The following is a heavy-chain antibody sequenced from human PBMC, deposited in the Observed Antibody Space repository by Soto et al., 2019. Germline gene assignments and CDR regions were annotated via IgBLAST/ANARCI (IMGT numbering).Heavy chain of an antibody. J-gene: IGHJ6*02. CDR3: TRPAYGMDV. V-gene: IGHV3-73*01. Sequence: EVQLVESGGGLVQPGGSLKLSCAASGFTFSGSAMHWVRQASGKGLEWVGRIRSKANSYATGYAASVKGRFTISRDDSKNTAYLQMNSLKTEDTAVYYCTRPAYGMDVWGQGTTVTVSS. D-gene: IGHD6-25*01. CDR1: GFTFSGSA. CDR2: IRSKANSYAT.